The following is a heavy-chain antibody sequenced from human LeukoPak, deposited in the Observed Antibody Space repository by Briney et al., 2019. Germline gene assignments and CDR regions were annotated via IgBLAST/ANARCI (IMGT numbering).Heavy chain of an antibody. D-gene: IGHD1-26*01. CDR1: GGSISSGDYY. J-gene: IGHJ4*02. CDR2: TYYSGST. CDR3: ARVVGYSLDY. Sequence: PSETLSLTCTVSGGSISSGDYYWSWIRQPPGKGLEWIGYTYYSGSTYYNPSLKSRVTISVDTSKNQFSLKLSSVTAADTAVYYGARVVGYSLDYWGQGTLVTVSS. V-gene: IGHV4-30-4*08.